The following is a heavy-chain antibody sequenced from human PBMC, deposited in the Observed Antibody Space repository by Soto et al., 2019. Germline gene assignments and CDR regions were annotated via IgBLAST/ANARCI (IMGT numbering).Heavy chain of an antibody. D-gene: IGHD2-21*01. CDR2: FYHAGSP. CDR3: ARASSFRGDFDF. J-gene: IGHJ3*01. Sequence: PSETLSLTCAVSGGSIRSSSWWTWLRQSPGKGLEWIGEFYHAGSPHYNPSFQSRVTISADTSKNLFSLRLTSVTAADTAIYYCARASSFRGDFDFWGQGTEVTVSS. V-gene: IGHV4-4*02. CDR1: GGSIRSSSW.